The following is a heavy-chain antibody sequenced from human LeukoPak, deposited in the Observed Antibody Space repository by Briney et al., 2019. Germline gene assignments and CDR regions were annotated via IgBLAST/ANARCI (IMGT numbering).Heavy chain of an antibody. CDR1: GYTFTSYD. CDR3: ARGGRSYYDFWSGYYGYNWFDP. CDR2: MNPNSGNT. D-gene: IGHD3-3*01. J-gene: IGHJ5*02. Sequence: ASVKVSCKASGYTFTSYDINWVRQATGQGLEWMGWMNPNSGNTGCAQKFQGRVTMTRNTSISTAYMELSSLRSEDTAVYYCARGGRSYYDFWSGYYGYNWFDPWGQGTLVTVSS. V-gene: IGHV1-8*01.